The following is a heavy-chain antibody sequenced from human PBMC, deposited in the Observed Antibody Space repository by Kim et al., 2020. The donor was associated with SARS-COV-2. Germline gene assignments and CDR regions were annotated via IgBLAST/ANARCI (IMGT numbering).Heavy chain of an antibody. V-gene: IGHV5-51*01. Sequence: GESLKISCKGSGYRFTSYWIGWVRQMPGKGLEWMGIIYPGDSDTRYSPSFQGQVTISADKSISTAYLQWSSLKASDTAMYYCARHIVSGYSYGYNYYYYYMDVWGKGTTVTVSS. CDR2: IYPGDSDT. D-gene: IGHD5-18*01. CDR1: GYRFTSYW. J-gene: IGHJ6*03. CDR3: ARHIVSGYSYGYNYYYYYMDV.